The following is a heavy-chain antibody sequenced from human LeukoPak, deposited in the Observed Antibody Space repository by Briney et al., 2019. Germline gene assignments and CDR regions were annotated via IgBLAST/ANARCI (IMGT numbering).Heavy chain of an antibody. V-gene: IGHV3-48*03. D-gene: IGHD1-26*01. CDR2: ISSSGSTI. CDR1: AFTFSSYE. J-gene: IGHJ4*02. Sequence: GGSLRLSCAASAFTFSSYEMNWVRQAPGKGLEWVSYISSSGSTIYYADSVKGRFTISRDNAKNSLYLQMNSLRAEDTAVYYCASELIVGATTSYYWVQGTLVTVSS. CDR3: ASELIVGATTSYY.